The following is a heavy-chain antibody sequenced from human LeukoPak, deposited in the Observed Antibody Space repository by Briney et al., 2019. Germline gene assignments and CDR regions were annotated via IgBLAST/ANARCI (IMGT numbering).Heavy chain of an antibody. CDR1: GGSISSHY. CDR2: IYYSGST. CDR3: ARDPFKRYYDSSGYFDL. J-gene: IGHJ2*01. D-gene: IGHD3-22*01. Sequence: SETLSLTCTVSGGSISSHYWSWIRQPPGKGLEWIGYIYYSGSTNYSPSLKSRVTISVDTSKNQFSLKLSSVTAADTAVYYCARDPFKRYYDSSGYFDLWGRGTLVTVSS. V-gene: IGHV4-59*11.